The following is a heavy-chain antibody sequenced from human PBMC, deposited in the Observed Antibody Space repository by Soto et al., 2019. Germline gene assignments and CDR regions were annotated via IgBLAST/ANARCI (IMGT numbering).Heavy chain of an antibody. CDR1: GYTFPSYD. D-gene: IGHD3-3*01. J-gene: IGHJ4*02. Sequence: ASVKVSCKASGYTFPSYDINWVRQATGQGLEWMGWMNPNSGNTGYAQKFQGRVTMTRNTSISTAYMELSSLRSEDTAVYYCARAINYDFWSGYSNLPFDYWGQGTLVTVSS. V-gene: IGHV1-8*01. CDR2: MNPNSGNT. CDR3: ARAINYDFWSGYSNLPFDY.